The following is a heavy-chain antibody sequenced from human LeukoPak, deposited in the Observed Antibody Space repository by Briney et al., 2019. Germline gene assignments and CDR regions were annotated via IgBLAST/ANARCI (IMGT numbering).Heavy chain of an antibody. CDR3: ARASLRYCSSSSCSPDY. CDR1: GFTIANYW. V-gene: IGHV3-7*01. D-gene: IGHD2-2*01. J-gene: IGHJ4*02. Sequence: PGGSLRLSCAASGFTIANYWMTWVRQAPGKGPEWVANIKQDGSETYYVDSVEGRFTISRDNAQNSLYLQMNSLRAEDTAVYYCARASLRYCSSSSCSPDYWGQGTLVTVSS. CDR2: IKQDGSET.